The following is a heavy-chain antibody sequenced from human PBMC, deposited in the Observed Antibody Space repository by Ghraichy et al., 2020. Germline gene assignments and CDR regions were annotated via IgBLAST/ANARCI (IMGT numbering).Heavy chain of an antibody. Sequence: LSLTCAASGLTFSSYSMNWVRQAPGKGLEWVSYISSSSSYKYYADSVKGRFTISRDNAKKLLYLQMNSLRAEDTAVYYCAAWTVRGVIVGPTNYYYYGMDVWGQGTTVTGSS. CDR3: AAWTVRGVIVGPTNYYYYGMDV. V-gene: IGHV3-21*01. CDR1: GLTFSSYS. J-gene: IGHJ6*02. D-gene: IGHD3-10*01. CDR2: ISSSSSYK.